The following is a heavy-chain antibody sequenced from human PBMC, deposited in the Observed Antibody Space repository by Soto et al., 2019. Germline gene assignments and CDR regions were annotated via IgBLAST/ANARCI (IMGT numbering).Heavy chain of an antibody. Sequence: PSETMSLTCTVSGGSISSYYGSWIRQPPGKGLEWIGEINYSGSTNYNPSLKSRVTISVDTSKNQFSLKLSSVTAADTAVYYCARKSYGSGSHYRFTWRFDPWGQGTLVTVSS. CDR2: INYSGST. CDR1: GGSISSYY. V-gene: IGHV4-59*12. D-gene: IGHD3-10*01. J-gene: IGHJ5*02. CDR3: ARKSYGSGSHYRFTWRFDP.